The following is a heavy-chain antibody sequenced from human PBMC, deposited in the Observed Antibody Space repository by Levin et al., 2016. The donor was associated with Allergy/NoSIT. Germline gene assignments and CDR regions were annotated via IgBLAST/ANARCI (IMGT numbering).Heavy chain of an antibody. D-gene: IGHD3-10*01. CDR2: IRNKANSYTT. V-gene: IGHV3-72*01. J-gene: IGHJ6*02. Sequence: WIRQPPGKGLEWVGRIRNKANSYTTEYAASVKGRFTISRDDSENSLYLQMNSLKTEDTAVYFCARGASGNNPNYYYGLDVWGQGTTVTVSS. CDR3: ARGASGNNPNYYYGLDV.